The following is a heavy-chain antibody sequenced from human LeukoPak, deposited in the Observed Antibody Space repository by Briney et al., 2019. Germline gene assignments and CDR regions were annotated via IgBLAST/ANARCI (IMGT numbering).Heavy chain of an antibody. CDR1: GYTFTGYY. J-gene: IGHJ4*02. V-gene: IGHV1-2*02. CDR2: INPNSGGT. CDR3: ARGPDGYNSAYDDY. D-gene: IGHD5-24*01. Sequence: GASVRVSCKASGYTFTGYYMHWVRQAPGQGLEWMGWINPNSGGTNYAQKFQGRVTMTRDTSISTAYMELSRLRSDDTAVYYCARGPDGYNSAYDDYWGQGTLVTVSS.